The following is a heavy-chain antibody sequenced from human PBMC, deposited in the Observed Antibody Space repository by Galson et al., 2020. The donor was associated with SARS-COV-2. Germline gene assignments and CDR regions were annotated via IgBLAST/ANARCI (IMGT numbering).Heavy chain of an antibody. CDR3: ARASKHYNFLTGYLNYYYYYMDV. V-gene: IGHV1-8*03. CDR1: GYTFANYD. J-gene: IGHJ6*03. D-gene: IGHD3-9*01. Sequence: SVKVSCEASGYTFANYDVNWVRQATGQGLEWMGWMNPKSGNTGYAQRFQGRVTITRDTSINTAYLELSSLRSEDTAVYYCARASKHYNFLTGYLNYYYYYMDVWGTGTTVTISS. CDR2: MNPKSGNT.